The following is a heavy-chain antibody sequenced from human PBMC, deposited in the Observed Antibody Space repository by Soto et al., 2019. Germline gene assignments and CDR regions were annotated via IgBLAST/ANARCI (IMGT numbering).Heavy chain of an antibody. Sequence: PSVKVSCKASGYTFTSYYMHWVRQAPGQGLEWMGIINPSGGSTSYAQKFQGRVTMTRDTSTSTVYMELSSLRSEDTAVYYCAREDPSGGSHDYWGQGTLVTVSS. D-gene: IGHD2-15*01. CDR1: GYTFTSYY. CDR3: AREDPSGGSHDY. CDR2: INPSGGST. V-gene: IGHV1-46*01. J-gene: IGHJ4*02.